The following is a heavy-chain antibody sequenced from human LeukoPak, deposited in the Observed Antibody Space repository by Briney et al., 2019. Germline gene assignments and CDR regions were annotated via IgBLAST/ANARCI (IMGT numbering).Heavy chain of an antibody. CDR3: ARAYYYGSGSLVDWFDP. CDR2: IYYSGST. CDR1: GGSISSYY. Sequence: PSETLSLTCTVSGGSISSYYWSWIRQPPGKGLEWIGYIYYSGSTNYNPSLKSRVTISADTSKNQFSLKLSSVTAADTAVYYCARAYYYGSGSLVDWFDPWGQGTLVTVSS. J-gene: IGHJ5*02. D-gene: IGHD3-10*01. V-gene: IGHV4-59*01.